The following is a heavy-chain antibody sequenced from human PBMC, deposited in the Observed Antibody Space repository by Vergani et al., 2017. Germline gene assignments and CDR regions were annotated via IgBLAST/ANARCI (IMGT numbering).Heavy chain of an antibody. D-gene: IGHD1-26*01. V-gene: IGHV2-26*01. Sequence: QVTLKESGPVLVKPTETLTLTCTVSGFSLSNARMGVSWIRQPPGKALEWLAHIFSNDEKSYSTSLKSRLSISNDTSKSQVVLTMTNMDPVDTATYYCAHXEGLVGAPHDYYYGMDVWGQGTTVTVSS. CDR3: AHXEGLVGAPHDYYYGMDV. CDR2: IFSNDEK. J-gene: IGHJ6*02. CDR1: GFSLSNARMG.